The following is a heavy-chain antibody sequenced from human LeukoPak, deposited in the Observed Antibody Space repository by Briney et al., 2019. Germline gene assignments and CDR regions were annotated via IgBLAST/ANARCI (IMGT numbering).Heavy chain of an antibody. CDR2: LSGSGLST. J-gene: IGHJ4*02. D-gene: IGHD6-13*01. Sequence: GGSLRLSCAASGFTFSSFAMSWVRQAPGKGLQWVSALSGSGLSTYYADSVKGRFTISRDNSKNTLYLQMNSLRAEDTAVYYCAKGGESSSWLFDYWGQGTLVPVSS. V-gene: IGHV3-23*01. CDR3: AKGGESSSWLFDY. CDR1: GFTFSSFA.